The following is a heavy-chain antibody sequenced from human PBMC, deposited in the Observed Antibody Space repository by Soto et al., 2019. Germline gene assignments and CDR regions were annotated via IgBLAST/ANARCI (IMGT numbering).Heavy chain of an antibody. D-gene: IGHD6-6*01. CDR3: ARSSSPTYYFDY. V-gene: IGHV4-59*01. CDR1: GGSISSYY. J-gene: IGHJ4*02. Sequence: SETLSLTCTVSGGSISSYYWSWIRQPPGKGLEWIGYIYYSGSTNYNPSLKSRVTISVDTSKNQFSLKLSSVTAADTAVYYCARSSSPTYYFDYWGQGTLVTVSS. CDR2: IYYSGST.